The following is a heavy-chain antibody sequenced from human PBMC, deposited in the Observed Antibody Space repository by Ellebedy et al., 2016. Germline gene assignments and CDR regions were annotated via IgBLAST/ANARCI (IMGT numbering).Heavy chain of an antibody. CDR2: IGTAGDT. J-gene: IGHJ4*02. CDR3: ARLPHRGSLLH. V-gene: IGHV3-13*04. D-gene: IGHD1-26*01. CDR1: GFTFSSYD. Sequence: GGSLRLXXAASGFTFSSYDMHWVRQATGKGLEWVSAIGTAGDTYYPGSVKGRFTISRENAKNSLYLQMNSLRDEDTAVYYCARLPHRGSLLHWGQGTLVTVSS.